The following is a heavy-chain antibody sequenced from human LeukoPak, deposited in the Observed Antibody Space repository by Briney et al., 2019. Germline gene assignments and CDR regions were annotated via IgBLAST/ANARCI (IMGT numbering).Heavy chain of an antibody. Sequence: KPGGSLRLSCAASGFTFSDYYMSWIRQAPGKGLEWVSYISSSGSTIYYADSVKGRFTISRDNAKNSLYLQMNSLRDEDTAVYYCAGGSLEWLFYLDYWGQGTLVTVSS. J-gene: IGHJ4*02. V-gene: IGHV3-11*04. CDR2: ISSSGSTI. D-gene: IGHD3-3*01. CDR3: AGGSLEWLFYLDY. CDR1: GFTFSDYY.